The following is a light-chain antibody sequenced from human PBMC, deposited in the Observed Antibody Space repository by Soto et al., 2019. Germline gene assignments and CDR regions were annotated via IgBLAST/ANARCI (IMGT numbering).Light chain of an antibody. CDR3: QHRFNWPWT. V-gene: IGKV3-11*01. J-gene: IGKJ1*01. CDR1: QSVIRY. CDR2: DAS. Sequence: IVMTKPPACIRFSPPGTRASLSCRASQSVIRYLAWYQQRPGQAPRLLIYDASYRATGIPARFSGSGSGTDFTLTISSLEPEDFAVYYCQHRFNWPWTFGQGTKVDIK.